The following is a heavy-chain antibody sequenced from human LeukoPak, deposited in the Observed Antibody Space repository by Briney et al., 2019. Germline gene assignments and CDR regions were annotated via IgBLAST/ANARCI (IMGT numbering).Heavy chain of an antibody. V-gene: IGHV5-51*01. D-gene: IGHD3-10*01. CDR2: IYPRDSDT. CDR3: ARHSDVIGAI. CDR1: GYTFAHQW. J-gene: IGHJ4*02. Sequence: GESLKISCKASGYTFAHQWIGWVRQKSGSGLEWMGIIYPRDSDTRYSPSFQGHVSISADTSINTAYLEWSRLEASDTAIYYCARHSDVIGAIWGQGTLVTVSS.